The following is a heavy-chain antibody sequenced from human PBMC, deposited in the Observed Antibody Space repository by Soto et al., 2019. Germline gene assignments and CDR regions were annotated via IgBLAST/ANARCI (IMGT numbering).Heavy chain of an antibody. D-gene: IGHD5-18*01. CDR1: GFTFSSYP. CDR3: ARWNVQYDSYGYF. J-gene: IGHJ4*02. CDR2: LSYDGSDK. V-gene: IGHV3-30-3*01. Sequence: PGGSLRLSCAASGFTFSSYPMHWLRQAPGKGLEWVALLSYDGSDKYYADSVKGRFSISRDNPQNTLYLQMNSLRGEDTAVYYCARWNVQYDSYGYFWGQGTLVTVSS.